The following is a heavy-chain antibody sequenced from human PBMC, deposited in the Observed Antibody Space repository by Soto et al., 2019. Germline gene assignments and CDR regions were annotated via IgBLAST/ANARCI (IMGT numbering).Heavy chain of an antibody. CDR2: ISGSGGST. J-gene: IGHJ4*02. Sequence: GGSLRLSCAASGFVFSNHAMTWVRQAPGKGLEWVSAISGSGGSTYYADSVKGRFTISRDNSKNTLYLQMNSLRAEDTAVYYCAKDKGDPTYYFDYWGQGTLVTVSS. V-gene: IGHV3-23*01. D-gene: IGHD3-16*01. CDR1: GFVFSNHA. CDR3: AKDKGDPTYYFDY.